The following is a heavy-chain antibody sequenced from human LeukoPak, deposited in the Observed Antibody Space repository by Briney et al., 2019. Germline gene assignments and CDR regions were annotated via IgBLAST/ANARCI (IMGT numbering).Heavy chain of an antibody. V-gene: IGHV1-3*01. D-gene: IGHD5-12*01. CDR1: GYTFTSYA. CDR2: INAGNGNT. J-gene: IGHJ4*02. CDR3: AREVSYSGPFDY. Sequence: ASVKVSCKASGYTFTSYAMHWVRQAPGQRLEWMGWINAGNGNTKYSQKFQGRVTITRDTSASTAYMELSSLGSEDTAVYYCAREVSYSGPFDYWGQGTLVTVSS.